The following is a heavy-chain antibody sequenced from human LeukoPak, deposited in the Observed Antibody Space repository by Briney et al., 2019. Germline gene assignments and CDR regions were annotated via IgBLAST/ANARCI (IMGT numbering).Heavy chain of an antibody. CDR3: ARLLYYYGMDV. J-gene: IGHJ6*02. Sequence: SVKLSCKASGGTFSSYAISWVRQAPGQGLEWMGRIIPILGIANYAQKFQGRVTITADKSTNTAYMALSSLRSEDTAVYYCARLLYYYGMDVWGQGTTVTVSS. CDR2: IIPILGIA. V-gene: IGHV1-69*04. CDR1: GGTFSSYA.